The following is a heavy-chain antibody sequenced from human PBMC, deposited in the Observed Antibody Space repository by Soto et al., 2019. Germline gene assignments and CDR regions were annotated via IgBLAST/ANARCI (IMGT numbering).Heavy chain of an antibody. CDR2: ISWNSGSI. Sequence: GGSLRLSCAASGFTFDDYAMHWVRQAPGKGLEWVSGISWNSGSIGYADSVKGRFTISRDNAKNSLYLQMNSLRAEDTALYYCAKDMGSGGGYSAVFPNYAWPGYYFDYWGQGTLVTVSS. V-gene: IGHV3-9*01. CDR3: AKDMGSGGGYSAVFPNYAWPGYYFDY. J-gene: IGHJ4*02. CDR1: GFTFDDYA. D-gene: IGHD5-12*01.